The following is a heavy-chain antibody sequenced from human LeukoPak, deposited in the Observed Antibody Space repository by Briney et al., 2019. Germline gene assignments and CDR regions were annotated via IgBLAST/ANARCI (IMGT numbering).Heavy chain of an antibody. D-gene: IGHD4-17*01. V-gene: IGHV3-23*01. Sequence: GGSLRLSCAASGFTFSSYAMSWVRQAPGKGLEWVSAISGRGGSTYYADSVEGRFTISRDNSKNTLFLQMNSLRAEDTAVYYCAKDITKSGDYEDYWGQGTLVTVSS. CDR1: GFTFSSYA. CDR3: AKDITKSGDYEDY. J-gene: IGHJ4*02. CDR2: ISGRGGST.